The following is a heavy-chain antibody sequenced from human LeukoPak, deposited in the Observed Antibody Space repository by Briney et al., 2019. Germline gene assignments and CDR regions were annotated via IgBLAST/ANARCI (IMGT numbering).Heavy chain of an antibody. CDR1: GFTFSSYA. D-gene: IGHD6-13*01. CDR2: ISYDGNNK. J-gene: IGHJ4*02. Sequence: GGSLRLSCAASGFTFSSYAMSWVRQAPGKGLEWVAVISYDGNNKYYADSVKGRFTISRDNSKNTLYLQMNSLRPEDTAVYYCARGEGSSSWFIDYWGQGTLVTVSS. V-gene: IGHV3-30-3*01. CDR3: ARGEGSSSWFIDY.